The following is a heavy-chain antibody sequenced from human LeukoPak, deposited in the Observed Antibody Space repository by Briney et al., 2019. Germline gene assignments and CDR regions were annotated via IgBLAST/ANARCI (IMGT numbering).Heavy chain of an antibody. CDR3: ARDFVGYYYGSGSYSVGYFDY. D-gene: IGHD3-10*01. CDR2: INHSGST. Sequence: PSETLSLTCAVSGGSIISSNWWSWVRQPPGKGLEWIGEINHSGSTNYNPSLKSRVTISVDTSKNQFSLKLSSVTAADTAVYYCARDFVGYYYGSGSYSVGYFDYWGQGTLVTVSS. V-gene: IGHV4-4*02. J-gene: IGHJ4*02. CDR1: GGSIISSNW.